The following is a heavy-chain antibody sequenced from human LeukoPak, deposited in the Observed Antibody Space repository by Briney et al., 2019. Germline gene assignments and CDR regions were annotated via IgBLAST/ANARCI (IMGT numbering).Heavy chain of an antibody. CDR1: GFTFSSYA. D-gene: IGHD6-13*01. J-gene: IGHJ6*03. CDR3: ARGRSYSNYHYYYMDV. CDR2: ISGSGGST. Sequence: GGSLRLSCAASGFTFSSYAMSWVRQAPGKGLEWVSAISGSGGSTYYADSVKGRFTISRDNSKNTLYLQMNSLRAEDTAVYYCARGRSYSNYHYYYMDVWGKGTTVTVSS. V-gene: IGHV3-23*01.